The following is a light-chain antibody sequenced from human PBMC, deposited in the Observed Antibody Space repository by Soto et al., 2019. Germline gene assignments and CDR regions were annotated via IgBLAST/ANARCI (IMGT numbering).Light chain of an antibody. CDR3: QQSYSVPQT. Sequence: DIRMTQSPSSLSASVGEKVTSTCRETQNMVGIVNWYQQKPGKAPKLLIHAASNLESGVPSRFSGRGSGTDFTLTITSLRPEDFATYYCQQSYSVPQTFGQGTKVES. CDR2: AAS. V-gene: IGKV1-39*01. CDR1: QNMVGI. J-gene: IGKJ1*01.